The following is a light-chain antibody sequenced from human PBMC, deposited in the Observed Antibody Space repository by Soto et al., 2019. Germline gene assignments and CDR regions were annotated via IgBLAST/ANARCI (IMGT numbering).Light chain of an antibody. CDR2: GAS. CDR1: QTVSNTY. Sequence: EIVLPQFPGALSLSQGERVTLSCRASQTVSNTYLAWYQQKSGQAPKFLIYGASNRATGIPDRFSGSGSGTDFTLTISRLEPEDFAVYYCQQYGALPPTFGGGTKVEIK. CDR3: QQYGALPPT. V-gene: IGKV3-20*01. J-gene: IGKJ4*01.